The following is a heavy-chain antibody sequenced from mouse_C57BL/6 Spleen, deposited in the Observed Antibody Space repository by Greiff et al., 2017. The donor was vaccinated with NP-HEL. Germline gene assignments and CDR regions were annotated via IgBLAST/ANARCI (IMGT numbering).Heavy chain of an antibody. CDR3: ARDRLGRDWYFDV. J-gene: IGHJ1*03. Sequence: EVQRVESGGGLVKPGGSLKLSCAASGFTFSSYAMSWVRQTPEKRLEWVATISDGGSYTYYPDNAKNNLYLQMSHLKSEDTAMYYCARDRLGRDWYFDVWGTGTTVTVSS. D-gene: IGHD4-1*01. CDR2: ISDGGSYT. V-gene: IGHV5-4*01. CDR1: GFTFSSYA.